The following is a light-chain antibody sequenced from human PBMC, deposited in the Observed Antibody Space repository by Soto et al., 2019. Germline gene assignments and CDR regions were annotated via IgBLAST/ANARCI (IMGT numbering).Light chain of an antibody. CDR3: QSYDSSVSRVV. CDR1: SSNIGAGYD. V-gene: IGLV1-40*01. Sequence: QSVLTQLPSVSGAPGQRVTISCTGSSSNIGAGYDVHWYQQLPGTAPKLLIYNNSNRPSGVPDRLSGSKSGTSASLAITGLQAEEEADYYCQSYDSSVSRVVFGGGTNLTVL. J-gene: IGLJ2*01. CDR2: NNS.